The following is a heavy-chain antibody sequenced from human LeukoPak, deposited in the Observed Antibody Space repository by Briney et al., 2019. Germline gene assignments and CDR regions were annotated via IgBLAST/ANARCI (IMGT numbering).Heavy chain of an antibody. CDR1: RFTFSTYA. J-gene: IGHJ4*02. Sequence: GGSLRLSCTASRFTFSTYAMSWVRQAPGKGLEWVSSISGSGDTTYYTGSVKGRFTISRDNSKNALYLQMSSLRAEDTAGYYCAKSQRNDQQVVQRIDYWGQGTLVTVSS. D-gene: IGHD2-2*01. CDR2: ISGSGDTT. V-gene: IGHV3-23*01. CDR3: AKSQRNDQQVVQRIDY.